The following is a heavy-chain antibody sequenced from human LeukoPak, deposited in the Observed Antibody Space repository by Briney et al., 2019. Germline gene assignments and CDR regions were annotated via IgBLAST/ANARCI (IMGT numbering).Heavy chain of an antibody. V-gene: IGHV1-69*06. CDR3: ARDRYYYGSGSYYDY. Sequence: RASVKVSCKAPGGTFSSYAISWVRQAPGQGLEWMGGIIPIFGTANYAQKFQGRVTITADKSTSTAYMELSSLRSEDTAVYYCARDRYYYGSGSYYDYWGQGTLVTVSS. CDR1: GGTFSSYA. D-gene: IGHD3-10*01. J-gene: IGHJ4*02. CDR2: IIPIFGTA.